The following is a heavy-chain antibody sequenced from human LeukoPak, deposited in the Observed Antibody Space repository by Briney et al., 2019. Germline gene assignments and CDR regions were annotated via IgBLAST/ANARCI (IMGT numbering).Heavy chain of an antibody. CDR3: AKGMATYGSGSLFDY. V-gene: IGHV3-30*18. D-gene: IGHD3-10*01. CDR1: GFTFSTYG. J-gene: IGHJ4*02. CDR2: ISYDGPNK. Sequence: PGGSLRLSCAASGFTFSTYGMHWVRQVPGKGLEWVAAISYDGPNKYYAESVKGRFTISRDNSKNTLYLQMNSLRAEDTAVYYCAKGMATYGSGSLFDYWGQGILVTVSS.